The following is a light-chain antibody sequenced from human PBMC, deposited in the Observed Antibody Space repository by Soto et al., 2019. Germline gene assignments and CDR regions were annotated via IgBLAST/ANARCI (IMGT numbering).Light chain of an antibody. CDR2: KAS. CDR1: QSISIW. J-gene: IGKJ1*01. V-gene: IGKV1-5*03. CDR3: QQYNSDST. Sequence: IQMTQSPSTLSASVGDRVTITCRASQSISIWLAWYQQKPGKASKLLIYKASSLESEVPSRFSGSGSGTEFTLTINCLQPDDSATYYCQQYNSDSTFGQGTKVEIK.